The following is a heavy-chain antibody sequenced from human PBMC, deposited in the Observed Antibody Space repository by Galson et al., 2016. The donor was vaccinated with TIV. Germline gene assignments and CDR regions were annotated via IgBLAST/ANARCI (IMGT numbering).Heavy chain of an antibody. CDR2: ISPSGTI. V-gene: IGHV3-48*03. CDR1: GFTFSSYE. Sequence: SLRLSCAGSGFTFSSYEVNWVRQAPGKGLEWISYISPSGTIYYADSVKGRFTISRDNAKNSLFLQMNSLRAEDTAVYFCASVATFVDAFDLWGQGTVVTVSS. J-gene: IGHJ3*01. CDR3: ASVATFVDAFDL. D-gene: IGHD5-12*01.